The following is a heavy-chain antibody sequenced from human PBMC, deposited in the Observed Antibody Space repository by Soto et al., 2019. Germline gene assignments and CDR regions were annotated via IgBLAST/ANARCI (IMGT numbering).Heavy chain of an antibody. CDR1: GASISSGGHY. J-gene: IGHJ4*02. CDR2: IYTSGST. CDR3: ARYDSSGYYFVY. D-gene: IGHD3-22*01. Sequence: QVQLQESGPGLVKPSQTLSLTCIVSGASISSGGHYWSWIRQHPGKGLEWIGYIYTSGSTYYNPSLKSRVTISMDTSKNQFSLKLTSVTDADTAVYFCARYDSSGYYFVYWGQGTLVTVSS. V-gene: IGHV4-31*03.